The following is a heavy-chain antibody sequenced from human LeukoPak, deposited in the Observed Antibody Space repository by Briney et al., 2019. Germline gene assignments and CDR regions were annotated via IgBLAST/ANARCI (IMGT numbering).Heavy chain of an antibody. CDR1: GGTFSSYT. J-gene: IGHJ6*02. Sequence: RASVKVSCKASGGTFSSYTISWVRQAPGQGLEWMGRIIPILGIANYAQKFQGRVTITADKSTSTAYMELSSLRSEDTAVYYCARDGVTMFSGMDVWGQGTTVTVSS. CDR2: IIPILGIA. CDR3: ARDGVTMFSGMDV. D-gene: IGHD3-10*02. V-gene: IGHV1-69*04.